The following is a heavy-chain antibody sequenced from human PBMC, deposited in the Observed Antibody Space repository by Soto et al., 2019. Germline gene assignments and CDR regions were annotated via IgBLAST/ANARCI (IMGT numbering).Heavy chain of an antibody. J-gene: IGHJ5*02. D-gene: IGHD6-13*01. CDR1: GGSISSYY. V-gene: IGHV4-59*01. CDR3: ARDPSAAAWFDP. Sequence: SETLSLTCTVSGGSISSYYWSWIRQPPGKGLEWIGNIYYSGSTNYNPSLKSRVTISVDTSKNKFSLKLSSVTAADTAVYYCARDPSAAAWFDPWGQGTLATVSA. CDR2: IYYSGST.